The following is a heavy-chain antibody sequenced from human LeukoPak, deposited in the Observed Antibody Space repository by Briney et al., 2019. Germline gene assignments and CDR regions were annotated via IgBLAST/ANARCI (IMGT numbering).Heavy chain of an antibody. CDR3: ARSGARYSSSWFYYYYYMDV. D-gene: IGHD6-13*01. CDR1: GYTFTSYD. Sequence: SVKVSFKASGYTFTSYDINWVRQATGQGLAWMGWMNPNSGNTGYAQKFQGRVTMTRNTSISTAYMELSSLRSEDTAVYYCARSGARYSSSWFYYYYYMDVWGKGTTVTISS. J-gene: IGHJ6*03. CDR2: MNPNSGNT. V-gene: IGHV1-8*02.